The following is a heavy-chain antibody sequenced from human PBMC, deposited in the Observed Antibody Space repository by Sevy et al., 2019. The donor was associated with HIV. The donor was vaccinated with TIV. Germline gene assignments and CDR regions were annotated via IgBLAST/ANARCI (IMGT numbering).Heavy chain of an antibody. CDR2: ISYDGSNK. Sequence: GGSLRLSCAASGFTFSSYAMHWVRQAPGKGLEWVAVISYDGSNKYYADSVKGRFTISRDNSKNTLYLQMNSLRAEDTAVYYCAAFQYYYDSSGPYWGQGTLVTVPS. CDR1: GFTFSSYA. D-gene: IGHD3-22*01. CDR3: AAFQYYYDSSGPY. V-gene: IGHV3-30-3*01. J-gene: IGHJ4*02.